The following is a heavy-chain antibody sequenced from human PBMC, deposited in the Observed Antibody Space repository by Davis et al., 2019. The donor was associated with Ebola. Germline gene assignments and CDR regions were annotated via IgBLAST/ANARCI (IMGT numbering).Heavy chain of an antibody. D-gene: IGHD2-8*01. CDR2: GYHTGST. CDR1: GGSISSSSYY. V-gene: IGHV4-39*02. J-gene: IGHJ4*02. CDR3: AKDIPGAMLGAFDY. Sequence: SETLSLTCTVSGGSISSSSYYWGWIRQPPGKGLEWIGSGYHTGSTYYNPSLRSRVTISVDTSRNQFSLKLTSVTAADTAVYYCAKDIPGAMLGAFDYWGQGTLVTVSS.